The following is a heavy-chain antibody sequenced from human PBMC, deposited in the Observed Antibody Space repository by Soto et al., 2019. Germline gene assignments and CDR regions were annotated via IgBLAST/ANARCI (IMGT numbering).Heavy chain of an antibody. CDR3: TKDAKFEDIDAGCFVNDL. D-gene: IGHD2-15*01. CDR2: ISPNSEKT. Sequence: ASVKVSCKASGYTFSNFGISWVRQAPGEGLEWMGWISPNSEKTKIAQRFQGRVTMTTDISTSTSYLELRGLTSDDTAVYYCTKDAKFEDIDAGCFVNDLWGRGTPVTVSS. CDR1: GYTFSNFG. V-gene: IGHV1-18*01. J-gene: IGHJ5*02.